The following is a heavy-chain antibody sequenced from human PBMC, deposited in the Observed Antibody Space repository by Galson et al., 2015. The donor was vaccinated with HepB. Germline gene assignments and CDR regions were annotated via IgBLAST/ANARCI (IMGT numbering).Heavy chain of an antibody. J-gene: IGHJ4*02. D-gene: IGHD3-22*01. CDR2: ISSSSSYT. CDR1: GFTFSDYY. V-gene: IGHV3-11*03. CDR3: ARFIPYYYDSSGYFDY. Sequence: SLRLSCAASGFTFSDYYMSWIRQAPGKGLGWVSYISSSSSYTNYADSVKGRFTISRDNAKNSLYLQMNSLRAEDTAVYYCARFIPYYYDSSGYFDYWGQGTLATVSS.